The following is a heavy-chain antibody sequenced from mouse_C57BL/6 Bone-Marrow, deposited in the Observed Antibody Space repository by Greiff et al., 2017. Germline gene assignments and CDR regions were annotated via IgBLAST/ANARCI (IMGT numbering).Heavy chain of an antibody. CDR2: INPSNGGT. Sequence: VQLQQPGTELVKPGASVKLSCKASGYTFTSYWMHWVKQRPGQGLEWIGNINPSNGGTNYNEKFKSKATLTVDKSSSTAYLQLSSLTSEDSAVYYCARGGGYYGNYWYCDVWGTGTTVTVSS. CDR1: GYTFTSYW. V-gene: IGHV1-53*01. D-gene: IGHD2-1*01. J-gene: IGHJ1*03. CDR3: ARGGGYYGNYWYCDV.